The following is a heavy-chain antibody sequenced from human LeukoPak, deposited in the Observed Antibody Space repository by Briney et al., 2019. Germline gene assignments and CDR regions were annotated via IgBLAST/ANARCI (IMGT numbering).Heavy chain of an antibody. D-gene: IGHD1-1*01. J-gene: IGHJ4*02. CDR3: ARGRNGYYFDY. Sequence: GGSPRLSCAASGFTFSSYDMHWVRQATGKGLEWVSAIGTAGDTYYPGSVKGRFTISRENAKNSLYLQMNSLRAGDTAVYYCARGRNGYYFDYWGQGTLVTVSS. CDR2: IGTAGDT. V-gene: IGHV3-13*01. CDR1: GFTFSSYD.